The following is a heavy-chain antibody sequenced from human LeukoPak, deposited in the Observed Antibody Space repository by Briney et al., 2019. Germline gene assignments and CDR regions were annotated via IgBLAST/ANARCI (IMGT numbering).Heavy chain of an antibody. CDR2: ISYDGSNK. D-gene: IGHD5-24*01. J-gene: IGHJ4*02. V-gene: IGHV3-30-3*01. Sequence: GGSLRLSCAASGFNFSSYAMHWVRQAPGKGLEWVAVISYDGSNKYYADSVKGRFTISRDNSKNTLYLQMNSLRAEDTAVYYCARVRDGYNLYFDYWGQGTLVTVSS. CDR3: ARVRDGYNLYFDY. CDR1: GFNFSSYA.